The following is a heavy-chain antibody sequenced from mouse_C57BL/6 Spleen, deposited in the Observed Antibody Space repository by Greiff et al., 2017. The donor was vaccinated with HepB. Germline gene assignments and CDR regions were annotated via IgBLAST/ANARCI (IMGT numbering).Heavy chain of an antibody. CDR3: TTWTTVVAYYYAMDY. J-gene: IGHJ4*01. CDR1: GFNIKDDY. Sequence: EVQLQQSGAELVRPGASVKLSCTASGFNIKDDYMHWVKQRPEQGLEWIGWIDPENGDTEYASKFQGKATITADTSSNTAYLQLSRLTSEDTAVYYCTTWTTVVAYYYAMDYWGQGTSVTVSS. D-gene: IGHD1-1*01. CDR2: IDPENGDT. V-gene: IGHV14-4*01.